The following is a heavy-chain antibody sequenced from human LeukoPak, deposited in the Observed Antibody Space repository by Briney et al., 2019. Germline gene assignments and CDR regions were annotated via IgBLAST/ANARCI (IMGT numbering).Heavy chain of an antibody. D-gene: IGHD5-12*01. CDR1: GGSISSSNW. J-gene: IGHJ4*02. CDR3: AEGGGSFDY. CDR2: IYHSGST. Sequence: SETLSLTCAVSGGSISSSNWWSWVRQPPGKGLEWIGEIYHSGSTNYNPSLKSRVTISVDKSKNQFSLKLNSVSPEDTAVYYCAEGGGSFDYWGQGTLVTVSS. V-gene: IGHV4-4*02.